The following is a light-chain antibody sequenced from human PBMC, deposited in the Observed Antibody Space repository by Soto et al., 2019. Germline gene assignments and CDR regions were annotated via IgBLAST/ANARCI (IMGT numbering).Light chain of an antibody. CDR1: QAISSH. V-gene: IGKV1-9*01. CDR2: VAS. CDR3: QQLNSYSTQWT. J-gene: IGKJ1*01. Sequence: IQLTQSAASLSASFGDRVTITWGASQAISSHLAWYQQKPGKAPKLLVYVASTLQSGVPSRFSGSGFGKDFSLYINSLQPEDFATYYCQQLNSYSTQWTFGQGTKVDIK.